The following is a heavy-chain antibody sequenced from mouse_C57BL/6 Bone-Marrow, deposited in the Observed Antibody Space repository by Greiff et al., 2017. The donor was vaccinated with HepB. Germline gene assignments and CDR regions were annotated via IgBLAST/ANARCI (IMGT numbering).Heavy chain of an antibody. CDR1: GYTFTSYG. Sequence: VQLQQSGAELARPGASVKLSCKASGYTFTSYGISWVKHRTGQGLEWIGEIYPRSGNTYYNEKFKGKATLTADKSSSTAYMELRSLTSEDSAVYFCARAYYSNPWFAYWGQGTLVTVSA. D-gene: IGHD2-5*01. J-gene: IGHJ3*01. CDR3: ARAYYSNPWFAY. CDR2: IYPRSGNT. V-gene: IGHV1-81*01.